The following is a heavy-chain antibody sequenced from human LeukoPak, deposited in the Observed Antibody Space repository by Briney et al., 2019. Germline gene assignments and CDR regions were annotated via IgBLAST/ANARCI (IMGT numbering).Heavy chain of an antibody. J-gene: IGHJ4*02. CDR1: GGTFSSYA. V-gene: IGHV1-69*05. CDR3: ARGKDYYDSSGYLDY. D-gene: IGHD3-22*01. CDR2: IIPIFGTA. Sequence: SAKVSCKPSGGTFSSYAISWVRQAPGQGLEWMGRIIPIFGTANYAQKFQGRVTITTDESTSTAYMGLSSLRSEDTAVYYCARGKDYYDSSGYLDYWGQGTLVTVSS.